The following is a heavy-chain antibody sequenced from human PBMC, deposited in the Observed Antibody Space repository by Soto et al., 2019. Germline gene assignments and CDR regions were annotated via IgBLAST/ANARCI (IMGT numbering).Heavy chain of an antibody. V-gene: IGHV3-7*01. D-gene: IGHD3-22*01. CDR2: IKEDGTAK. J-gene: IGHJ4*02. Sequence: EVQLVESGGGLVQPGGSLRLSCAASGFTFSNSWMNWVRQAPGKGLEWVANIKEDGTAKYYLDSVKGRFTVSRDNAKNSLYLQMNRLRAEDTAMYYCTTDRGYLTFDYWGQGTLVTVSS. CDR3: TTDRGYLTFDY. CDR1: GFTFSNSW.